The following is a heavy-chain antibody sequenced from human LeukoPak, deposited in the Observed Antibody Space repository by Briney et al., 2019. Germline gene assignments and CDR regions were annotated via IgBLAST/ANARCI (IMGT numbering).Heavy chain of an antibody. CDR1: GFTFSDYY. CDR2: ISSSSSYT. J-gene: IGHJ6*02. D-gene: IGHD6-6*01. V-gene: IGHV3-11*06. Sequence: GGSLRLSCAASGFTFSDYYMSWIRQAPGKGLEWVSYISSSSSYTNYADSVKGRFTISRDNAKNSLYLQLNSLRAEDTAVYYCASSGADLPLDVWGQGTTVTVSS. CDR3: ASSGADLPLDV.